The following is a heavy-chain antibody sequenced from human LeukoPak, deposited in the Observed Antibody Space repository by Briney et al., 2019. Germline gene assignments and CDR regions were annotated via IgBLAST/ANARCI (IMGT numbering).Heavy chain of an antibody. D-gene: IGHD3-22*01. J-gene: IGHJ6*03. CDR1: GGSFSGYY. Sequence: ASETLSLTCAVYGGSFSGYYWSWIRQPPGKGLEWIGEINHSGSTNYNPSLKSRVTISVDTSKNQFSLKLSSVTAADTAVYYCARDGPPYYYDSSGYYPDYYYYYYMDVWGKGATVTVSS. CDR2: INHSGST. V-gene: IGHV4-34*01. CDR3: ARDGPPYYYDSSGYYPDYYYYYYMDV.